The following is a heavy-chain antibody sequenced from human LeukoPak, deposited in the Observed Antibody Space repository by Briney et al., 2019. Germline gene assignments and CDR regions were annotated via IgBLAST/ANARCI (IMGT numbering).Heavy chain of an antibody. CDR3: ARGEQQLVGPYYFDY. J-gene: IGHJ4*02. CDR1: GGTFSSYA. D-gene: IGHD6-13*01. Sequence: SVKVSCKASGGTFSSYAISWVRQAPGQGLEWMGGIIPIFGTANYAQKFQGRVTITADESTSTACMELSSLRSEDTAVYYCARGEQQLVGPYYFDYWGQGTLVTVSS. CDR2: IIPIFGTA. V-gene: IGHV1-69*13.